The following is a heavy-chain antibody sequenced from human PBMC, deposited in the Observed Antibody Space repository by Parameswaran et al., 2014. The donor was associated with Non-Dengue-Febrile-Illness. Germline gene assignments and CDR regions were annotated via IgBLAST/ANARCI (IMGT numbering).Heavy chain of an antibody. CDR2: TYSGGLT. V-gene: IGHV3-53*05. D-gene: IGHD3-22*01. CDR3: ARDAPYSYYDTSVQPMGGY. J-gene: IGHJ4*02. Sequence: RWIRQPPGKGLEWVSVTYSGGLTYYAESVKGRFTISRDNSKNTLFLQMNSLRPEDTATYYCARDAPYSYYDTSVQPMGGYWGQGTLVTVSS.